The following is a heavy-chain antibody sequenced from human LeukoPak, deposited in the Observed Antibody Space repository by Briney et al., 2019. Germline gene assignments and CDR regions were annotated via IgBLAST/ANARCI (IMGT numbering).Heavy chain of an antibody. D-gene: IGHD3-16*01. Sequence: SETLSLTCTISGGSISTYYWTWIRQPAGKGLEWIGRISSSGGTDYNPSLQSRVTMSVDSSKNQFSLKLSSMTAADTAVYYCAREGRSATDGYWGQGTLVTVSS. V-gene: IGHV4-4*07. J-gene: IGHJ4*02. CDR2: ISSSGGT. CDR1: GGSISTYY. CDR3: AREGRSATDGY.